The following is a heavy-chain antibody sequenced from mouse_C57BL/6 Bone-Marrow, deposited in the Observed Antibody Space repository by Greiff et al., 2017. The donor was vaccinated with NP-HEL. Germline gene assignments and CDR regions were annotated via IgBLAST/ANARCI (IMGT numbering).Heavy chain of an antibody. CDR1: GYAFSSSW. J-gene: IGHJ2*01. CDR3: ATYSSFDY. Sequence: VQLQQSGPELVKPGASVKISCKASGYAFSSSWMNWVKQRPGKGLEWIGRLYPGDGDTNYNGKFKGKATLTADKSSSTAYMQLSSLTSEDSAVYFCATYSSFDYWGQGTTLTVSS. D-gene: IGHD2-12*01. CDR2: LYPGDGDT. V-gene: IGHV1-82*01.